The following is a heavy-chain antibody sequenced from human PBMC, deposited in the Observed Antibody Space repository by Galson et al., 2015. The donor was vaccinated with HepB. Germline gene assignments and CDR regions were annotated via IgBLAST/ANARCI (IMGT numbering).Heavy chain of an antibody. CDR1: GFTVSVNY. J-gene: IGHJ4*02. CDR2: IYSGGST. CDR3: ATGNLPFGESA. D-gene: IGHD3-10*01. V-gene: IGHV3-66*01. Sequence: SLRLSCAASGFTVSVNYMIWVRQAPGKGLEWVSFIYSGGSTHYTDSVRGRFTISRDNSKNTLYLQMNNLRVEDTAMYYCATGNLPFGESAWGQGTLVTISS.